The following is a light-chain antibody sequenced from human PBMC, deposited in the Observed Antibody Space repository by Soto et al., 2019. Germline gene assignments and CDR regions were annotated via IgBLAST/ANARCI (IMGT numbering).Light chain of an antibody. Sequence: IQLTQSPSSLSASVGDRVTITCRASQGISSYLAWYQQKPGKAPKLLIYAASTLQSGVPSRFSGSGSGTDFTLTISSMQPEDFATYYCQQLNSYSTWTFGQGTKVEIK. CDR1: QGISSY. J-gene: IGKJ1*01. V-gene: IGKV1-9*01. CDR3: QQLNSYSTWT. CDR2: AAS.